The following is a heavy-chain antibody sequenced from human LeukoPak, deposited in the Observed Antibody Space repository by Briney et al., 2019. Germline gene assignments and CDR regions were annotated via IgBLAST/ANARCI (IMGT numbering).Heavy chain of an antibody. CDR3: ARVPRIVATITSLFDY. Sequence: ASVKVSCKASGYTFTGYYMHWVRQAPGQGLEWMGWINPNSGGTNYAQKFQGRVTMTRDTSISTAYMELSRLRSDDTAVYYCARVPRIVATITSLFDYWGQGTLVTVSS. CDR2: INPNSGGT. D-gene: IGHD5-12*01. CDR1: GYTFTGYY. J-gene: IGHJ4*02. V-gene: IGHV1-2*02.